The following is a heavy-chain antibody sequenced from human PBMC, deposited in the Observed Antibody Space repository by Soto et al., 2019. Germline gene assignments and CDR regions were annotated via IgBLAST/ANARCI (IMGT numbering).Heavy chain of an antibody. V-gene: IGHV3-9*01. CDR3: ARTTWGYGEPLDS. Sequence: EVHLVESGGGVAQPGRSLRLSCATSGFTFDDYAMHWVRQAPGKGLEWVSGISWNSDSTGYADSVKGRFTISRDNAKKSLFLQMNSLRSEDTALYFCARTTWGYGEPLDSRGQGTLVTFSS. CDR1: GFTFDDYA. CDR2: ISWNSDST. J-gene: IGHJ4*02. D-gene: IGHD4-17*01.